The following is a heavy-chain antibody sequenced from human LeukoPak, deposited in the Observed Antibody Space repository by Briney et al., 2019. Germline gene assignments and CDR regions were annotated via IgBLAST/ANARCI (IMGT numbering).Heavy chain of an antibody. V-gene: IGHV3-53*01. CDR1: GFTVSSNY. D-gene: IGHD1-26*01. CDR2: IYSGGST. Sequence: GGSLRLSCAASGFTVSSNYMSWVRQAPGKGLEWVSVIYSGGSTYYADSVKGRFTISRDNSKNTLYLQMNSLRAEDTAVYYCARDSVGATRFDYWGQGTLVAVSS. J-gene: IGHJ4*02. CDR3: ARDSVGATRFDY.